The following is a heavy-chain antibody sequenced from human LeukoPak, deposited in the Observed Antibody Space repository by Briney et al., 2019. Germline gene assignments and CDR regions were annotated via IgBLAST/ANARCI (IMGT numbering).Heavy chain of an antibody. J-gene: IGHJ4*02. CDR2: ISAYNGNT. CDR1: GYTFTSYG. D-gene: IGHD1-26*01. Sequence: HGASVKVSCKASGYTFTSYGISWVRQAPGQGLEWMGWISAYNGNTNYAQELQGRVTMTTDTSTSTAYMELRSLRSDDTAVYYCARGGRYSGSYYHFDYWGQGTLVTVSS. CDR3: ARGGRYSGSYYHFDY. V-gene: IGHV1-18*01.